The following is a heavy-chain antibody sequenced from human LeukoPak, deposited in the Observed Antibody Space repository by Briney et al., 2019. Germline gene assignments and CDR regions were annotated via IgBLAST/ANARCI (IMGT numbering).Heavy chain of an antibody. CDR3: AREDGGRPRE. CDR2: ISNGGDTI. D-gene: IGHD1-26*01. Sequence: GGTLRLSCAASGFTFSDYYMSWIRQAPGKGLEWISYISNGGDTIYYADSVKGRFTISRDNAKNSLYLQMNSLRAEDAALYYCAREDGGRPREWGQGTLVTVSS. CDR1: GFTFSDYY. J-gene: IGHJ4*02. V-gene: IGHV3-11*01.